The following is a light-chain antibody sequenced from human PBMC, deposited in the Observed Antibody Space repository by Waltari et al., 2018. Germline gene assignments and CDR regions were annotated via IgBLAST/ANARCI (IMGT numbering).Light chain of an antibody. V-gene: IGKV4-1*01. J-gene: IGKJ2*03. CDR2: GAS. CDR1: QSVLYSANSRNY. CDR3: QQYYDTPYS. Sequence: DIVMTQFPDSLAVSLGERATINCKSSQSVLYSANSRNYLSWYQQKPGQSPKVFIYGASTRAAGVPDRFSGSGSGTDFTLTISSLRAEDVAVYYCQQYYDTPYSFGQGTKLEIK.